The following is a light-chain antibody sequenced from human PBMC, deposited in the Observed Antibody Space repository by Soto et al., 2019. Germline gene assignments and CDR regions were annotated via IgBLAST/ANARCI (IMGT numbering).Light chain of an antibody. CDR1: QSVSRK. CDR3: QQYDKWPRT. Sequence: EVVMTQSPATLSVAPGERATLACRASQSVSRKLSWYQQTRGQAPRLLMYGASTRATGVPARFSGSGSGTEFTLTISNLQSEDFAVYHCQQYDKWPRTFGQGTKVDIK. J-gene: IGKJ1*01. CDR2: GAS. V-gene: IGKV3-15*01.